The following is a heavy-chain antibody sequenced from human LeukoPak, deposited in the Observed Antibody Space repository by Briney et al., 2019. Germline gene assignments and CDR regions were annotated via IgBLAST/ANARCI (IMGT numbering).Heavy chain of an antibody. J-gene: IGHJ5*02. D-gene: IGHD6-19*01. CDR1: GFTFSSYS. CDR2: ISGSGTST. CDR3: AKDYSSGWYDWVNWFDP. V-gene: IGHV3-23*01. Sequence: GGSLRLSCAASGFTFSSYSMSWVRQAPGKGLEWVSAISGSGTSTYHAASVKGRFTISRDNSKNTLYLQMNSLRAEDTAVYYCAKDYSSGWYDWVNWFDPWGQGTLVTVSS.